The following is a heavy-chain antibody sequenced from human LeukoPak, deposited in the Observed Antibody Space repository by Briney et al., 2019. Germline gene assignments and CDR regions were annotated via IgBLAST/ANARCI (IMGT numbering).Heavy chain of an antibody. V-gene: IGHV4-4*07. D-gene: IGHD3-9*01. CDR2: IYTSGST. CDR3: AREEVVGDILSRYYYYMDV. Sequence: PSETLSLTCTVSGGSISSYYWSWIRQPAGKGLEWIGRIYTSGSTNYNPSLKSRVTMSVDTSKNQLSLKLSSVTAADTAVYYCAREEVVGDILSRYYYYMDVWGKGTTVTVSS. J-gene: IGHJ6*03. CDR1: GGSISSYY.